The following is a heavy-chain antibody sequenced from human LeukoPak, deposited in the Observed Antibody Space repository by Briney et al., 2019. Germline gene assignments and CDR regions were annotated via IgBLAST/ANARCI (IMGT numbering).Heavy chain of an antibody. CDR3: AKSSGYSSGWTPPQFDY. CDR2: ISGSGGST. D-gene: IGHD6-19*01. CDR1: GFTFSSYA. J-gene: IGHJ4*02. Sequence: TGGSLRPSCAASGFTFSSYAMSWVRQAPGKGLEWVSAISGSGGSTYYADSVKGRFTISRDNSKNTLYLQMNSLRAEDTAVYYCAKSSGYSSGWTPPQFDYWGQGTLVTVSS. V-gene: IGHV3-23*01.